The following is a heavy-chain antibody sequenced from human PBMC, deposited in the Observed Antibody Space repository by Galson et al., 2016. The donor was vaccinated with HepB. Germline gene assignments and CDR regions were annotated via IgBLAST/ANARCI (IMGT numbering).Heavy chain of an antibody. CDR1: GFTFSSYT. CDR2: ISSSSSSI. Sequence: SLRLSCAASGFTFSSYTMNWVRQAPGKGLEWVSYISSSSSSIYYADSVKGRFTISSDNAKNSLYLQMNSLRDEDTAVYYCATQYCSGGSCYSAAPGHWYFDLWGRGTLVTVSS. D-gene: IGHD2-15*01. CDR3: ATQYCSGGSCYSAAPGHWYFDL. J-gene: IGHJ2*01. V-gene: IGHV3-48*02.